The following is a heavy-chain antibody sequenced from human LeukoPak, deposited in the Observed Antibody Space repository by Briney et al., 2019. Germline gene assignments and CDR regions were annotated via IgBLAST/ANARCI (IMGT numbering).Heavy chain of an antibody. CDR2: ISGSGGST. Sequence: GGSLRLSCAASGFTFSSYAMSWVRQAPGKGLEWVSAISGSGGSTYYADSVKGRFTISGDNSRNTLYLEMSSLRPEDSAVYFCAREPEHNYENSGYFDAFDIWGPGTMVIVSS. D-gene: IGHD3-22*01. V-gene: IGHV3-23*01. CDR1: GFTFSSYA. CDR3: AREPEHNYENSGYFDAFDI. J-gene: IGHJ3*02.